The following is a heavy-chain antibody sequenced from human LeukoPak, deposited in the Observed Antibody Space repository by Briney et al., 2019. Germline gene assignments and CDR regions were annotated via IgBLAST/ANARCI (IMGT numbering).Heavy chain of an antibody. CDR2: ITGSGGST. J-gene: IGHJ2*01. Sequence: GGSLRLSCAASGFTFSSYDMSWVRQAPGSGLEWVSGITGSGGSTYYADSVKGRFTISRDNSKNTLYLQMNSLRAEDTAVYYCAKALTGCSGGSCYSWYFDLWGRGTLVTVSS. V-gene: IGHV3-23*01. CDR3: AKALTGCSGGSCYSWYFDL. CDR1: GFTFSSYD. D-gene: IGHD2-15*01.